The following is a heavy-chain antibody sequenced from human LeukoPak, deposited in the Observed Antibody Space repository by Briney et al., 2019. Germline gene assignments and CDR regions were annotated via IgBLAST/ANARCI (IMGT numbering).Heavy chain of an antibody. CDR2: ISSSSSYI. J-gene: IGHJ6*02. CDR3: ARDLIVVVPADSAGMDV. Sequence: GGSLRLSCAASGFTFSSYSMNWVRQAPGKGLEWVSSISSSSSYIYYADSVKGRFTVSRDNAKNSLYLQMNSLRAEDTAVYYCARDLIVVVPADSAGMDVWGQGTTVTVSS. V-gene: IGHV3-21*01. CDR1: GFTFSSYS. D-gene: IGHD2-2*01.